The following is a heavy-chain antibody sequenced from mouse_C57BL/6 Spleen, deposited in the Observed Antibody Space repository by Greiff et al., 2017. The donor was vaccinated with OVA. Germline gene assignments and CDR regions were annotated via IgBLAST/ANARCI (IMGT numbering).Heavy chain of an antibody. CDR1: GFTFSDYG. J-gene: IGHJ2*01. V-gene: IGHV5-17*01. CDR2: ISSRSSTI. Sequence: VSLVETGGRLLKPGGPLKLSCAASGFTFSDYGMHSVRQAPVKGLVWVAYISSRSSTIHYADTVSGRLTISRDNATNTLFLQRTSLRSEDTAMYYCARDLLSPFDYWGQGTTLTVSS. D-gene: IGHD2-1*01. CDR3: ARDLLSPFDY.